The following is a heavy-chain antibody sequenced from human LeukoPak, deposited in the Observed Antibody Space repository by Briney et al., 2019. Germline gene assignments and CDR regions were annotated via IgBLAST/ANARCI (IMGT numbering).Heavy chain of an antibody. Sequence: GSLRLSCAASGFTFSSYSMNWIRQPPGKGLEWIGYIYYSGSPNYNPSLKSRVTISIDTSKNQVSLKLSSVTAADTAVYYCARGDYDRNWFDPWGQGTLVTVSS. CDR2: IYYSGSP. CDR3: ARGDYDRNWFDP. V-gene: IGHV4-59*01. J-gene: IGHJ5*02. CDR1: GFTFSSYS. D-gene: IGHD5-12*01.